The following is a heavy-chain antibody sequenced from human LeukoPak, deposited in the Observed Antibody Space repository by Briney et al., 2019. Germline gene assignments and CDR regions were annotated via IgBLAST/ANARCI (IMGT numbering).Heavy chain of an antibody. CDR1: GGSISSSSYY. V-gene: IGHV4-39*01. J-gene: IGHJ5*02. D-gene: IGHD4-17*01. CDR3: ARTFMTTVTPLFDP. CDR2: IYYSGST. Sequence: SETLSLTCTVSGGSISSSSYYWGWIRQPPGKGLEWIGSIYYSGSTYYNPSLKSRVTISVDTSKNQFSLKLSSVTAADTAVYYCARTFMTTVTPLFDPWGQGTLVTVSS.